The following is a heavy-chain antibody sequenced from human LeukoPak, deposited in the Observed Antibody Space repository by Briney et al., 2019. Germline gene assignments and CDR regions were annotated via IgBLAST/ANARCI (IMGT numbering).Heavy chain of an antibody. Sequence: PSETLSLTCTVSGGSISSGGYYWSWIRQPPGKGLEWIGYIYYSGSTNYNPSLKSRVTISVDTSKNQFSLKLSSVTAADTAVYYCARGCSAGTPHNWFDPWGQGTLVTVSS. J-gene: IGHJ5*02. V-gene: IGHV4-61*08. CDR1: GGSISSGGYY. CDR2: IYYSGST. CDR3: ARGCSAGTPHNWFDP. D-gene: IGHD6-13*01.